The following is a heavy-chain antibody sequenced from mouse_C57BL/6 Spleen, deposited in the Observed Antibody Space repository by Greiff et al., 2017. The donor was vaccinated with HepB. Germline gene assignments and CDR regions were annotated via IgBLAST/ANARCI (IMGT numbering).Heavy chain of an antibody. CDR2: IHPNSGST. J-gene: IGHJ1*03. Sequence: QVQLQQPGAELVKPGASVKLSCKASGYTFTSYWMHWVKQRPGQGLEWIGMIHPNSGSTNYNEKFKSKATLTVDKSSSTAYMQLSSLTSEDSAVYYCARVDDGYYGWYFDVWGTGTTVTVSS. D-gene: IGHD2-3*01. V-gene: IGHV1-64*01. CDR1: GYTFTSYW. CDR3: ARVDDGYYGWYFDV.